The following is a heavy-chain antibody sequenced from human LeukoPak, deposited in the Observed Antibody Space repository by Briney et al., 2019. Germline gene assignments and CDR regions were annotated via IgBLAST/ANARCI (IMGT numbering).Heavy chain of an antibody. J-gene: IGHJ4*02. D-gene: IGHD6-13*01. CDR2: ISYDGSNK. V-gene: IGHV3-30-3*01. CDR1: GFTFSSYA. CDR3: ARDREQQLVIGYFDY. Sequence: GGSLRLSCAASGFTFSSYAMHWVRQAPGKGLEWVAVISYDGSNKYYADSVKGRFTISRDNSKNTLYLQMNSLRAEDTAVYYCARDREQQLVIGYFDYWGQGTLVTVSS.